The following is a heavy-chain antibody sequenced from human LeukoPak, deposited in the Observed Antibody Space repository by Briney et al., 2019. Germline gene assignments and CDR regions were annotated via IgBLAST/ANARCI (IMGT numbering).Heavy chain of an antibody. CDR2: ISWNSGTI. V-gene: IGHV3-9*01. J-gene: IGHJ4*02. D-gene: IGHD1-26*01. CDR3: VRDGVGAPPFDY. Sequence: GGSLRLSCAASGFTFDNYAMDWVRQVPGKGLEWISLISWNSGTIGYADSVKGRFTISRDNANNFLYLQMNSLRAEDTALYYCVRDGVGAPPFDYWGQGVLVTVSS. CDR1: GFTFDNYA.